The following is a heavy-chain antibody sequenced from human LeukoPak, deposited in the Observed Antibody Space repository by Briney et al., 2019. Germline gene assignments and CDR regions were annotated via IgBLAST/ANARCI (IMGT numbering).Heavy chain of an antibody. V-gene: IGHV3-64*03. D-gene: IGHD3-22*01. Sequence: PGGSLRLSCSASGFSFSSNAMHWVRQAPGKGLEYVSGISSNGGSTYSTDSVKGRITISRYNSKNALYLQMSSLRAEDTAVYYCASTYYYDSSGYYPFDYWGQGTLVAVSS. J-gene: IGHJ4*02. CDR1: GFSFSSNA. CDR2: ISSNGGST. CDR3: ASTYYYDSSGYYPFDY.